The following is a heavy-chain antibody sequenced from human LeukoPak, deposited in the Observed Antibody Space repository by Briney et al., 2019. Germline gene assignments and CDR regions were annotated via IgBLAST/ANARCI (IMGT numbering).Heavy chain of an antibody. CDR2: ISWDGGST. Sequence: GGSLRLSCAASGFTFDDYTMHWVRQAPGKGLEWVSLISWDGGSTYYADSVKGRFTISRDNSKNTLYLQMNSLRAEDTAVYYCAGPAVAGGYWGQGTLVTVSS. J-gene: IGHJ4*02. CDR3: AGPAVAGGY. CDR1: GFTFDDYT. D-gene: IGHD6-19*01. V-gene: IGHV3-43*01.